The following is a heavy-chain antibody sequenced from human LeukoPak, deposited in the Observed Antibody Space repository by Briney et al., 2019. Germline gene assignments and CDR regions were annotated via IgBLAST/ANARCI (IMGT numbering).Heavy chain of an antibody. CDR2: ISYDGSNK. CDR3: ARDSAYGSGSYYS. V-gene: IGHV3-30*04. D-gene: IGHD3-10*01. Sequence: GRSLRLSCAASGFTFSSYAMHWVRQAPGKGLEWVAVISYDGSNKYYADSVKGRFTISRDNSKNTPYVQMNSLRAEDTAVYYCARDSAYGSGSYYSWGQGTLVTVSS. J-gene: IGHJ4*02. CDR1: GFTFSSYA.